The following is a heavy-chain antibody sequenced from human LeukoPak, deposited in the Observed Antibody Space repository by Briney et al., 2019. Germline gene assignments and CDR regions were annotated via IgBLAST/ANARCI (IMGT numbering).Heavy chain of an antibody. D-gene: IGHD6-13*01. CDR3: ARSSRVAAAGPDY. J-gene: IGHJ4*02. Sequence: ASVKVSCRASGYTFTGYYMHWVRQAPGQGLEWMGWINPNSGGTNYAQKFQGRVTMTRDTSISTAYMELSRLRSDDTAVYYCARSSRVAAAGPDYWGQGTLVTVSS. V-gene: IGHV1-2*02. CDR2: INPNSGGT. CDR1: GYTFTGYY.